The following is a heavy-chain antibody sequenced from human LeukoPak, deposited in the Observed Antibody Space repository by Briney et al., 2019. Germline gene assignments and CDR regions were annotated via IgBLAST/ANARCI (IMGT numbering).Heavy chain of an antibody. J-gene: IGHJ4*02. CDR3: ARVAGYCSGGSCYRTRPFDY. V-gene: IGHV4-34*01. CDR2: INHSGST. Sequence: KTSETLSLTCAVYGGSFSGYYWSWIRQPPGKGLEWIGEINHSGSTNYNPSLKSRVTIPVDTSKNQFSLKLSSVTAADTAVYYCARVAGYCSGGSCYRTRPFDYWGQGTLVTVSS. CDR1: GGSFSGYY. D-gene: IGHD2-15*01.